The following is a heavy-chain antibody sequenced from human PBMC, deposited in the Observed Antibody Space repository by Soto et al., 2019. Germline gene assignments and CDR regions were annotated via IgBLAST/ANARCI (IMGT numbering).Heavy chain of an antibody. CDR3: ARDGRHGWKRRFSGVRLYYFDY. CDR1: GFTFSDYY. J-gene: IGHJ4*02. Sequence: QVQLVESGGGLVKPGGSLRLSCAASGFTFSDYYMSWIRQAPGKGLEWVSYISSSGSTIYYADSVKGRFTISRDNAKNSLYLQMNSLRAEDTAVYYCARDGRHGWKRRFSGVRLYYFDYWGQGTLVTVSS. V-gene: IGHV3-11*01. D-gene: IGHD2-15*01. CDR2: ISSSGSTI.